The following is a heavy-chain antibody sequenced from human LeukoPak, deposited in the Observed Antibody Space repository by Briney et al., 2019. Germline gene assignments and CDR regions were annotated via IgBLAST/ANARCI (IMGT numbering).Heavy chain of an antibody. D-gene: IGHD5-12*01. Sequence: GGSLRLSCAASGFTFSNYAMHWVRDAPGKGLEGVAVISYDGSNKFYAVSVKGRFTISRDNSKNTLHLQMDSLRAEDTAVYYCARSLATSYYYMDVWGKGTTVTVSS. CDR1: GFTFSNYA. J-gene: IGHJ6*03. CDR3: ARSLATSYYYMDV. CDR2: ISYDGSNK. V-gene: IGHV3-30*04.